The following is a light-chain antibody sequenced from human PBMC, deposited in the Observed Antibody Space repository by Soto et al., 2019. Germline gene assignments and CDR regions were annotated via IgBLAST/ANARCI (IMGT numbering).Light chain of an antibody. V-gene: IGKV3-20*01. Sequence: ESMLTQSPGTLSLSPGERATLSCRASQSVSSSSLAWYQQKPGQAPRLLIYGASNRATGIPDRFSGSGSGTDFTLSISRLEPEDFAVYYCQQYGRSPPITFGQGTRLE. CDR1: QSVSSSS. CDR3: QQYGRSPPIT. J-gene: IGKJ5*01. CDR2: GAS.